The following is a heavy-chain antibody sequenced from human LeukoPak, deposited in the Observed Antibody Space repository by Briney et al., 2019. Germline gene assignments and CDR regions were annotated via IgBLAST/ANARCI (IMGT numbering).Heavy chain of an antibody. Sequence: GASLRLSCTASGFTFSDFSMNWVRQAPGKGLEWISYIRGNGGAISYADSVKGRYTTSRDNAKNSLYLQMNSLRAEDTAVYYCARIRGGWFLDSWGQGTLVTVSS. J-gene: IGHJ4*02. V-gene: IGHV3-48*04. CDR1: GFTFSDFS. D-gene: IGHD6-19*01. CDR2: IRGNGGAI. CDR3: ARIRGGWFLDS.